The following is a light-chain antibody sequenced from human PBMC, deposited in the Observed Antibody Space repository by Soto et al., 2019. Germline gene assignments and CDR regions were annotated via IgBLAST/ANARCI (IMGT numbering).Light chain of an antibody. Sequence: QSALTQPASVSGSPGQSITISCTGTSSDVGGYNYVSWYQQHPGKAPKLMIYDVSNRPSGVSNRFTGSKSGNTASLTISGLQAEDEAEYSCSSYTSSSTHVLFGGGTKLTVL. CDR3: SSYTSSSTHVL. CDR2: DVS. CDR1: SSDVGGYNY. J-gene: IGLJ2*01. V-gene: IGLV2-14*01.